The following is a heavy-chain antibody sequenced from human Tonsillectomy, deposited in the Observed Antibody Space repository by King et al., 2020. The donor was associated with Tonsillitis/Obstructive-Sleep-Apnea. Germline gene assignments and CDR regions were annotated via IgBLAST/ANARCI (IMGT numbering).Heavy chain of an antibody. CDR2: RNHNSGNT. CDR1: GYTFTSYD. CDR3: ARVGYCSSTSCLDNFDY. Sequence: VQLVESGAEVKKPGASVKVSCKASGYTFTSYDINWVRQATGQGLEWMGWRNHNSGNTGYAQKIQGRVNMTRNTCISKAYMELSSLRSEDTAVYYCARVGYCSSTSCLDNFDYWGQGTLVTVSS. D-gene: IGHD2-2*01. V-gene: IGHV1-8*01. J-gene: IGHJ4*02.